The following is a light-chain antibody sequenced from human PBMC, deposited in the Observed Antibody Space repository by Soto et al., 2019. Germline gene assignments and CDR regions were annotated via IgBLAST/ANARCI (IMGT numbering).Light chain of an antibody. J-gene: IGKJ4*01. CDR2: DTS. V-gene: IGKV3-11*01. Sequence: EIVMTQSPATLSVSPGERATLSCRASQSVSSNLAWYQQKPGQAPRLLIYDTSNRATGIPDRFSGSGSGTDFTLIISSLEPEDFAVYYCQQRANWPLTFGGGTKVDIK. CDR3: QQRANWPLT. CDR1: QSVSSN.